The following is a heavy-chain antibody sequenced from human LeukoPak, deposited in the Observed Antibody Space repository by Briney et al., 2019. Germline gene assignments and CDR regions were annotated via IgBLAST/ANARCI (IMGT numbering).Heavy chain of an antibody. CDR3: VRVVTTSSGWYHFDN. D-gene: IGHD6-13*01. Sequence: GGSLRLSCAASGFAITDHHMDWVRPAPGKGMEWVGRRQTTKPNSCTTEYAASVKGRFTISRDDSKNSLYLQLNRLKTEDTAVYYCVRVVTTSSGWYHFDNWGQGTLVTVSS. J-gene: IGHJ4*02. V-gene: IGHV3-72*01. CDR2: RQTTKPNSCTT. CDR1: GFAITDHH.